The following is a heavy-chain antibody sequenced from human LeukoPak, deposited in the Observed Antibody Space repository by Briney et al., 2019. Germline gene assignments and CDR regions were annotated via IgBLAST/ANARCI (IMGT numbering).Heavy chain of an antibody. CDR1: GFTFSSDA. Sequence: GGSLRLSCAASGFTFSSDAMSWVRQAPGKGLEWVSAISGSGGSTYYADSVKGRFTISRDNSKNTLYLQMNSLRAEDTAVYYCATGDYYDSSGYQDYFDYWGQGTLVTVSS. CDR2: ISGSGGST. J-gene: IGHJ4*02. V-gene: IGHV3-23*01. CDR3: ATGDYYDSSGYQDYFDY. D-gene: IGHD3-22*01.